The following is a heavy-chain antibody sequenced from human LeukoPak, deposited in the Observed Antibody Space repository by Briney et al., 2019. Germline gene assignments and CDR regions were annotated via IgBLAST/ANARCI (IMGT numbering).Heavy chain of an antibody. J-gene: IGHJ3*02. D-gene: IGHD3-22*01. CDR3: ARDFRPEMYYYDSPAAPKDAFDI. CDR2: ISSSGSTI. V-gene: IGHV3-48*03. Sequence: GGSLRLSCAASGFTFSSYEMNWVRQAPGKGLEWVSYISSSGSTIYYADSVKGRFTISRDNAKNSLYLQMNSLRAEDTAVYYCARDFRPEMYYYDSPAAPKDAFDIWGQGTMVTVSS. CDR1: GFTFSSYE.